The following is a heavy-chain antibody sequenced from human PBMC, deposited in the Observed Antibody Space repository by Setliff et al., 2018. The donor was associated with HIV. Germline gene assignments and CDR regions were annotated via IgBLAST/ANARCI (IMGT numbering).Heavy chain of an antibody. J-gene: IGHJ6*03. CDR2: IQYDGKRI. CDR3: AKDRSVRDYNYHYLDV. Sequence: GGSLRLSCSASGYTFSLYGMHWVRQAPGKGLEWVAFIQYDGKRIYYGESVNGRFTISRDNPKNTLYLQMNSLRPEDTAVYYCAKDRSVRDYNYHYLDVWGKGTTVTVSS. D-gene: IGHD2-15*01. CDR1: GYTFSLYG. V-gene: IGHV3-30*02.